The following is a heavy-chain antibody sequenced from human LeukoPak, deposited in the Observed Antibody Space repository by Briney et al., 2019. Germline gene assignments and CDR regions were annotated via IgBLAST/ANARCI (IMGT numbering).Heavy chain of an antibody. CDR3: AKESRYSSGWSLLYYFDY. CDR1: GFTFSSYA. Sequence: GSLRLSCTASGFTFSSYAMSWVRQAPGKGLEWVSAIRASGGSTYYADSVKGRFTISRDNSKNSLYLQMNSLRAEDTAVYYCAKESRYSSGWSLLYYFDYWGQGTLVTVSS. D-gene: IGHD6-19*01. J-gene: IGHJ4*02. CDR2: IRASGGST. V-gene: IGHV3-23*01.